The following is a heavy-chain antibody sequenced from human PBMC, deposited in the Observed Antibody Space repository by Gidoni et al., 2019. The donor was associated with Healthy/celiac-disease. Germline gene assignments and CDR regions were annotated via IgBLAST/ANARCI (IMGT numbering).Heavy chain of an antibody. CDR1: GGSFSGYY. CDR2: INHSGST. CDR3: ARPATPSGSFDY. Sequence: QVQLQQWGAGLLKPSETLSLTCAVYGGSFSGYYWSWIRQPPGKGLEWIGEINHSGSTNYTPSLKIRVTISVDTSKNQFSLKLSSLTAADTAVYYCARPATPSGSFDYWGQGTLVTVSS. J-gene: IGHJ4*02. V-gene: IGHV4-34*01. D-gene: IGHD2-15*01.